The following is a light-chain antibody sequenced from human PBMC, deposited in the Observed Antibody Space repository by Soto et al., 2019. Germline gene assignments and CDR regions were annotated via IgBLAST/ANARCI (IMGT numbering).Light chain of an antibody. CDR2: GTS. Sequence: EIVLTQSPGTLSLSPGERATLSCRASQSISSDYLAWYQQKPGQAPRLLLFGTSTRATGIPDRFIGSGSGTDFTLTISRLEPEDFAVYYCQHSDTSLTWTFGQGTEVEIK. J-gene: IGKJ1*01. V-gene: IGKV3-20*01. CDR3: QHSDTSLTWT. CDR1: QSISSDY.